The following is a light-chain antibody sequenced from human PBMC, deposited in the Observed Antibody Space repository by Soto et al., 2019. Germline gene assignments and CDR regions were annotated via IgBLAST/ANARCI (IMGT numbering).Light chain of an antibody. CDR1: QTISNY. CDR3: QQCYSSPLT. J-gene: IGKJ4*01. Sequence: DIQMTQSPSSLCACRIARASIXCRASQTISNYLNWYQQQPGKAPKLPIYAASSLQSGVPSRFSGSGSGTDFTLTISSLQPEDFATYYCQQCYSSPLTFGGGTKVDIK. V-gene: IGKV1-39*01. CDR2: AAS.